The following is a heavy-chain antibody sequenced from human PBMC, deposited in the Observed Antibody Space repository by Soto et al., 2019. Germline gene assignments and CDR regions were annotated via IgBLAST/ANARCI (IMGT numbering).Heavy chain of an antibody. V-gene: IGHV4-59*08. J-gene: IGHJ2*01. CDR2: IYYSGST. CDR3: ARFNWYVDL. CDR1: GGSISSYY. Sequence: QVQLQESGPGLVKPSETLSLTCTVSGGSISSYYWSWIRQPPGKGLEWIGYIYYSGSTNYNPSLKSLVAISVYTSKNQVSLKLRSVTAADTAVYYCARFNWYVDLWGRGTLVTVSS.